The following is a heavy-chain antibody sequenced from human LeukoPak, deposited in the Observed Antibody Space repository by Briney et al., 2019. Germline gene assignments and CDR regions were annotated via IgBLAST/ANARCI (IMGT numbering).Heavy chain of an antibody. CDR2: MNPNSGNT. CDR1: GYTFTSYD. Sequence: ASVKVSCKASGYTFTSYDINWVRQATGQGLEWMGWMNPNSGNTGYAQKFQGRVTMTRNTSISTAYMELSSLRSEDTAVYYCARSVTTVTIYFDYWGQGTLVTVSS. D-gene: IGHD4-17*01. J-gene: IGHJ4*02. V-gene: IGHV1-8*01. CDR3: ARSVTTVTIYFDY.